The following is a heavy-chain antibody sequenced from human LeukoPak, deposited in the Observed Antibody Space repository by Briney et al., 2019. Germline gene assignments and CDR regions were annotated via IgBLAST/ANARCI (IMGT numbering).Heavy chain of an antibody. Sequence: SETLSLTCTVSGGSISSSSYYWGWIRQPPGKGLEWIGSIYYSGSTYYSPSLKSRVTISVDTSKNQFSLKLSSVTAADTAVYYCAGVTIFGVVIMSLFDYWGQGTLVTVSS. V-gene: IGHV4-39*01. D-gene: IGHD3-3*01. CDR3: AGVTIFGVVIMSLFDY. CDR2: IYYSGST. CDR1: GGSISSSSYY. J-gene: IGHJ4*02.